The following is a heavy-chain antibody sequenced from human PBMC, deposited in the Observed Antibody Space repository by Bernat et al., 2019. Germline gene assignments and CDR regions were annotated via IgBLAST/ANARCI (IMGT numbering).Heavy chain of an antibody. CDR1: GFTFSSYA. CDR2: ISYDGSNK. D-gene: IGHD2-21*02. CDR3: AREVTRPRDFDY. Sequence: VQLLESGGGVVQPGRSLRLSCAASGFTFSSYAMHWVRQAPGKGLEWVAVISYDGSNKYYADSVKGRFTISRDNSKNTLYLQMNSLRAEDTAVYYCAREVTRPRDFDYWGQGTLVTVSS. J-gene: IGHJ4*02. V-gene: IGHV3-30*01.